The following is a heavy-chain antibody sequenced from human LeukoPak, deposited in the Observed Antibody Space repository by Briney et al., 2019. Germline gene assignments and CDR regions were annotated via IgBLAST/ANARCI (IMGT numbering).Heavy chain of an antibody. CDR3: ATHRKSYDSTAYSFAS. D-gene: IGHD3-22*01. CDR2: IQSKTNGTTT. Sequence: GGSLRLSCVASGFTFANVWMSWVRQAPGKGLEWVGRIQSKTNGTTTDFAAPAKDRFTISRDDSKNTLYLQMSSLKTEDTAVYYCATHRKSYDSTAYSFASWGQGTLVTVSS. J-gene: IGHJ4*02. CDR1: GFTFANVW. V-gene: IGHV3-15*01.